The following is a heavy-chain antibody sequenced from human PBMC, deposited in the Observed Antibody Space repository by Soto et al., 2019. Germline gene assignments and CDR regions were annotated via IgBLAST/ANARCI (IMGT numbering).Heavy chain of an antibody. CDR3: AKSYIPRGSSGYWEYEYFQH. CDR1: GFTFSSYV. CDR2: ITGSGGDT. D-gene: IGHD3-22*01. J-gene: IGHJ1*01. V-gene: IGHV3-23*01. Sequence: GGSLRLSCAASGFTFSSYVMSWVRQAPGKGLEWVSAITGSGGDTYYADSVRGRFTISRDNSKNTLYLQMNSLRAEDTAVYYCAKSYIPRGSSGYWEYEYFQHWGQGTLVTVSS.